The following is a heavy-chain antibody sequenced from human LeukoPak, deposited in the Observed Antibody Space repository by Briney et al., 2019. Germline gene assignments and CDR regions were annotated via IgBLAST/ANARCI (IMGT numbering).Heavy chain of an antibody. Sequence: PSETLSLTCAVFGYSINSNYYWGWIRQPPGKGLEYIGAMYHTGSPYYNPSLKSRVTMSRDTSKNQFSLKLTSLTAADTAVYYCARFIGYYNYHMDVWGKGTTVTVSS. J-gene: IGHJ6*03. CDR3: ARFIGYYNYHMDV. CDR1: GYSINSNYY. V-gene: IGHV4-38-2*01. CDR2: MYHTGSP.